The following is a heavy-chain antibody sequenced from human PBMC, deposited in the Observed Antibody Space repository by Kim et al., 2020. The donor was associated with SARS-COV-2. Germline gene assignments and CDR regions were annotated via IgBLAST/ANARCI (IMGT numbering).Heavy chain of an antibody. D-gene: IGHD6-19*01. CDR1: GFSFGDYA. Sequence: GGSLRLSCTASGFSFGDYAMSWVRQAPGKGLEWVGFIRNNAYGGTTEYAASVKGRFTISRDDSKNIAYMQMNSLKTEETAVYYCTIGTYSRGWQNFQ. J-gene: IGHJ1*01. CDR2: IRNNAYGGTT. V-gene: IGHV3-49*04. CDR3: TIGTYSRGWQNFQ.